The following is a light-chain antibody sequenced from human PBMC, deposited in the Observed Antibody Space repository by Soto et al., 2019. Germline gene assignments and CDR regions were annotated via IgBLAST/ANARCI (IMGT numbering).Light chain of an antibody. V-gene: IGKV3-15*01. CDR1: QSVTSN. Sequence: EIVITQSPATLSVSPGERATLSCRASQSVTSNLAWYQQKPGQAPRLLIYGASTGATGIPARFSDSGSGTEFTLTISSLQSEDFAVYYCQQYNNWPTLTFGGGTKVDIK. CDR2: GAS. CDR3: QQYNNWPTLT. J-gene: IGKJ4*01.